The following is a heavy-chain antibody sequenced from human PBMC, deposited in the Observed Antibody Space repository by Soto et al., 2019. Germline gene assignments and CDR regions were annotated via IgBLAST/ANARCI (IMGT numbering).Heavy chain of an antibody. CDR2: IYYSGST. J-gene: IGHJ4*02. CDR1: GGSISSGGYY. D-gene: IGHD5-12*01. V-gene: IGHV4-31*03. CDR3: ARGGDSGYDSSIDY. Sequence: QVQLQESGPGLVKPSQTLFLTCTVSGGSISSGGYYWSWIRQHPGKGLEWIGYIYYSGSTYYNPSLKSRVTISVDTSKNQFSLKLSSVTAADTAVYYCARGGDSGYDSSIDYWGQGTLVTVSS.